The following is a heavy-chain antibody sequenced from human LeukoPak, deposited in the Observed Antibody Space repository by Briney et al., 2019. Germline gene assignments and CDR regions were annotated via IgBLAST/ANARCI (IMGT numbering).Heavy chain of an antibody. Sequence: RGSLRLSCAASGFTFSSYSMHWVRQTPGKGLEYVSAINNNGGRTYYANSVKGRFTISRDNSKNTLFLQMGSLRDEDMGVYYCARVRYGSGSYYNDYWGHGKLGPVSS. CDR2: INNNGGRT. CDR3: ARVRYGSGSYYNDY. J-gene: IGHJ4*03. CDR1: GFTFSSYS. V-gene: IGHV3-64*01. D-gene: IGHD3-10*01.